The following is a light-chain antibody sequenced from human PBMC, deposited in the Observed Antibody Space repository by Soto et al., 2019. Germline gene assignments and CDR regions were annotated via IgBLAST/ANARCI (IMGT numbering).Light chain of an antibody. CDR1: QTVSTNY. CDR3: QQYGHSLSIP. Sequence: ESVVTQSPGTLSLSPGERATLSCRATQTVSTNYLAWYQQKPGQAPRLLIYGASSRATGILDRFSGSGSGTDFTLTIRRLQPEEFAVECCQQYGHSLSIPVGRGTRLDIQ. J-gene: IGKJ5*01. V-gene: IGKV3-20*01. CDR2: GAS.